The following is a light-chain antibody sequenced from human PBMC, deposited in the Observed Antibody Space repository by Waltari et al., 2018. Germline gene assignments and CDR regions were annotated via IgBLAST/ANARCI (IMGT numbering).Light chain of an antibody. V-gene: IGLV1-47*01. CDR2: RNN. CDR3: AAWDDSLSGVV. J-gene: IGLJ2*01. Sequence: QSVLTQPPSASGTPGQRVTISCSGTSYNIGINYVYRHQPPPETTPKLLIYRNNQRPSGVPDRFSGSKSGTSASLAISGLRSEDEADYYCAAWDDSLSGVVFGGGTKLTVL. CDR1: SYNIGINY.